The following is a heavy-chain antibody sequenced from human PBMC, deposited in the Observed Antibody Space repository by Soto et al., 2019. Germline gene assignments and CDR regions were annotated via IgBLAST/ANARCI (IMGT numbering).Heavy chain of an antibody. CDR3: ARGIATGQLDP. CDR1: GYTFTRYT. CDR2: INPDNGNT. J-gene: IGHJ5*02. Sequence: ASVKVSCKASGYTFTRYTMNWVRQAPGQRLEWMGWINPDNGNTKSSQKFKDRAIITRDTSARTAYMDLSSLRSEDTVVYYFARGIATGQLDPWGQGTMVTVCS. V-gene: IGHV1-3*01. D-gene: IGHD2-15*01.